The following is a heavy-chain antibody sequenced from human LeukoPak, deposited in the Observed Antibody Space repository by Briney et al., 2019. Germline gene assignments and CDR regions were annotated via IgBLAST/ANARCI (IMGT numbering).Heavy chain of an antibody. V-gene: IGHV4-39*01. CDR3: TRGGHDYGGSFDT. D-gene: IGHD4-23*01. CDR2: IYYSGRT. CDR1: GDSVSRSDSY. J-gene: IGHJ5*02. Sequence: SETLSLTCSVSGDSVSRSDSYWDWIRQPPGKGLEWIGTIYYSGRTYYSPSLKSRVTMSVDPSNNQFSLNLRSVTAADTALYYCTRGGHDYGGSFDTWGQGILVTVSS.